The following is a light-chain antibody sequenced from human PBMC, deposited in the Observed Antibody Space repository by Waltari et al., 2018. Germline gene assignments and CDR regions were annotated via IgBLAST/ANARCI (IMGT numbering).Light chain of an antibody. CDR3: SSYSTSSSLIL. J-gene: IGLJ2*01. CDR1: SSDVGGHDY. Sequence: QSALSQPASVSGSPGQSITISCTGASSDVGGHDYVSWYQQHPGKAPKLIIRDVNNRPSGASNRFSGSKSGNTASLTISGLQAEDEADYYCSSYSTSSSLILFGEGTKVTVL. CDR2: DVN. V-gene: IGLV2-14*03.